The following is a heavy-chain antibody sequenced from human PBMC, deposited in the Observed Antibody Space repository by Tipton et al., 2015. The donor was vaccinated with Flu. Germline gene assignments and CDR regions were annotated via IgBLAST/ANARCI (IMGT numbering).Heavy chain of an antibody. Sequence: QLVQSGAEVKKPDTSVTVSCKASGYTFTGYYINWVRQAPGQGLEWMGRINPDSGGTNYAQKFQGRVTMTRDTSINTAYMELSRLTSDDTAIYYCARDHYRYASRSYLPHWFDPWGQGTLVTVSS. CDR3: ARDHYRYASRSYLPHWFDP. D-gene: IGHD3-16*02. CDR2: INPDSGGT. J-gene: IGHJ5*02. CDR1: GYTFTGYY. V-gene: IGHV1-2*06.